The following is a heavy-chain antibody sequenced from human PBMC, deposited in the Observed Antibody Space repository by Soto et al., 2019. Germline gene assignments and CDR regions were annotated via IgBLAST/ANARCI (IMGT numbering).Heavy chain of an antibody. V-gene: IGHV1-69*01. CDR1: GGIFSTYA. CDR3: ARDRDDYGSGNYYNRIDF. CDR2: IIPIFGTP. Sequence: QVQLVQSGAEVKKPGSSVKVSCKASGGIFSTYAISWVRKAPGQGLEWMGGIIPIFGTPNYAQRFQGRVTITADESTTTSYMELRRQKSEYTAVYYCARDRDDYGSGNYYNRIDFWGQGTLVTVSS. J-gene: IGHJ4*02. D-gene: IGHD3-10*01.